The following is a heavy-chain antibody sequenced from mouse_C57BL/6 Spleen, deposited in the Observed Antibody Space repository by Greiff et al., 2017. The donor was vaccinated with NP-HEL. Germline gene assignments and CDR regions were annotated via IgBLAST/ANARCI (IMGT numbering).Heavy chain of an antibody. V-gene: IGHV3-2*02. Sequence: DVQLQESGPGLVKPSQSLSLTCTVTGYSITSGYGWNWIRQFPGNKLEWMGYISYSGSTNYNPSLNSRISITRDTPKNQFFLQLNSVTTEDTATYYCARTARIKYWGQGTTLTVSS. CDR2: ISYSGST. J-gene: IGHJ2*01. D-gene: IGHD1-2*01. CDR3: ARTARIKY. CDR1: GYSITSGYG.